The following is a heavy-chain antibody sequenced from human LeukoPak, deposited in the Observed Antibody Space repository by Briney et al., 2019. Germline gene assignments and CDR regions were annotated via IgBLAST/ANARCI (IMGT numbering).Heavy chain of an antibody. D-gene: IGHD5-18*01. V-gene: IGHV5-51*01. CDR2: IYPGDSDT. CDR3: ARHRGYRYGWRAFDI. J-gene: IGHJ3*02. Sequence: GESLKISCKGSGYSFTSYWIGWVRQMPGKGLEWMGIIYPGDSDTRYSPSFQGQVTISADKSISTAYLQWSSLKASDTAMYYCARHRGYRYGWRAFDIWGQGTMVTVSS. CDR1: GYSFTSYW.